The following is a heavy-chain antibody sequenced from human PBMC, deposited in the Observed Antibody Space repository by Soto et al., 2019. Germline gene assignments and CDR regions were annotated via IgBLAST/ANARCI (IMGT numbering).Heavy chain of an antibody. CDR1: GGSISSGGYY. CDR3: AREPDF. V-gene: IGHV4-31*03. CDR2: IYYSGST. D-gene: IGHD3-3*01. Sequence: QVQLQESGPGLVKPSQTLSLICNVSGGSISSGGYYWSWIRQHPGKGLEWIGYIYYSGSTYYNQSLKSRVIISVDTSKNQSSRKMSSVTAADTAVYYCAREPDFWSRGTVVTVSS. J-gene: IGHJ4*02.